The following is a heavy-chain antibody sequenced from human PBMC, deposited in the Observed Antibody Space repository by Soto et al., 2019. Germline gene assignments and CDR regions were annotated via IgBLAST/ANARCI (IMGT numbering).Heavy chain of an antibody. CDR2: INHSGST. CDR1: GGSFSGYY. CDR3: ARWSHYGLDY. Sequence: PSETLSLTCAVYGGSFSGYYWSWIRQPPGKGLEWIGEINHSGSTNYNPSLKSRVTISVDTSKNQFSLKLSSVTAADTAVYYCARWSHYGLDYWGQGTLVTVSS. V-gene: IGHV4-34*01. D-gene: IGHD3-10*01. J-gene: IGHJ4*02.